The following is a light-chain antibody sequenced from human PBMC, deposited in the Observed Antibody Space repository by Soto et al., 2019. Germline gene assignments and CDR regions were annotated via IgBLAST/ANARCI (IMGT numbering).Light chain of an antibody. J-gene: IGKJ5*01. CDR1: QSVRSN. Sequence: EIVMTQSPATLSVSPGERATLSCRASQSVRSNLAWYQQKPGQTPRLLIYGASTRATGIPARFSGSGSGTEFTLTISSLQSEDFAVYYCQQYKNWPTLTFGQGTRLEI. V-gene: IGKV3-15*01. CDR2: GAS. CDR3: QQYKNWPTLT.